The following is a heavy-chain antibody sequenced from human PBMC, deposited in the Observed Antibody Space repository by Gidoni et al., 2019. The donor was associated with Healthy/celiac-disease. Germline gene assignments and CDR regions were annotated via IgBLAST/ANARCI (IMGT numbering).Heavy chain of an antibody. V-gene: IGHV3-9*01. D-gene: IGHD3-10*01. J-gene: IGHJ5*02. CDR3: AKSFRFGELTTGFDP. Sequence: EVQLVESGGGLVQPGRSLRLSCAASGFTFDDYAMHWVRQAPGKGLEWVSGISWNSGSIGYADSVKGRFTISRDNAKNSLYLQMNSLRAEDTALYYCAKSFRFGELTTGFDPWGQGTLVTVSS. CDR1: GFTFDDYA. CDR2: ISWNSGSI.